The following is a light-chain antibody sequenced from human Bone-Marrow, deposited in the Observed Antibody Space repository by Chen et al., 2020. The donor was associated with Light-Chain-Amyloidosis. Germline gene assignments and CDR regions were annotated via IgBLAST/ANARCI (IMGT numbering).Light chain of an antibody. CDR2: NDH. J-gene: IGLJ3*02. V-gene: IGLV1-44*01. CDR3: AAWDDSLTGWV. CDR1: KSNIGSNT. Sequence: QSVLTQPPSASGTPGQPVILSCSGVKSNIGSNTVNWYQQFPGTAPRLLIHNDHNRPSGVPDRFSGSKSDTSGSLAISGLQSEDEADYYCAAWDDSLTGWVFGGGTRLTVL.